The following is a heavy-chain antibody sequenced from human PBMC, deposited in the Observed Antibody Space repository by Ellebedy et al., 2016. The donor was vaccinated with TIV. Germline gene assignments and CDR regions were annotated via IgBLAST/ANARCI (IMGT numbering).Heavy chain of an antibody. J-gene: IGHJ4*02. Sequence: GGSLRLSXAASGFTFSSYWMSWVRQAPGKGLEWVANIKEDGSEKYYVDSVKGRFTISRDNAKRSLYLQMNSLRADDTAVYYCARDPVGDYYFDYWGQGNLVTVSS. V-gene: IGHV3-7*03. CDR1: GFTFSSYW. D-gene: IGHD4-17*01. CDR3: ARDPVGDYYFDY. CDR2: IKEDGSEK.